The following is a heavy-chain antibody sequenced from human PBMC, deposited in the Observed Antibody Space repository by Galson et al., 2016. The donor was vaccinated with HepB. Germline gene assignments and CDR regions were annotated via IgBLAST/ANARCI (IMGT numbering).Heavy chain of an antibody. Sequence: TLSLTCTVSGGSIRRGGYYWSWIRQHPGKGLEWIGYIYYTGSTYYNPSLKSRVTISVDTSKNQFSLKVSPVTAADTAVYYCARDRNDILTGYPQLFDYWGQGTLVTVSS. CDR1: GGSIRRGGYY. CDR2: IYYTGST. J-gene: IGHJ4*02. D-gene: IGHD3-9*01. CDR3: ARDRNDILTGYPQLFDY. V-gene: IGHV4-31*03.